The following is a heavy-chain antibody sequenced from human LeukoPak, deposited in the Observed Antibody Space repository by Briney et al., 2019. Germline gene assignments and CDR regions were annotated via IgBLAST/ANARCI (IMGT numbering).Heavy chain of an antibody. CDR2: ISYDGSNK. J-gene: IGHJ5*02. V-gene: IGHV3-30-3*01. D-gene: IGHD2-2*01. Sequence: GGSLRLSCAASGFTFSSYAMHWVRQAPGKGLEWVAVISYDGSNKYYADSVKGRFTISRDNSKNTLYLQMNSLRAEDTAVYYCARGPGGCSSTSCYQNRKNWLDPWGQGTLVTVSS. CDR1: GFTFSSYA. CDR3: ARGPGGCSSTSCYQNRKNWLDP.